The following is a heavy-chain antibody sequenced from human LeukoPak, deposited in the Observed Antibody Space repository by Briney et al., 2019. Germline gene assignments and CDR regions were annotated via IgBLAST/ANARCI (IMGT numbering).Heavy chain of an antibody. D-gene: IGHD6-13*01. J-gene: IGHJ4*02. CDR3: ASQVRQSSSWYEDY. Sequence: PGGSLRLSCAASGFTFSSNAMSWVRQAPGKGLEWVSAISGSGGSTYYADSVKGRFTISRDNSKNTLYLQMNSLRAEDTAVYYCASQVRQSSSWYEDYWGQGTLVTVSS. V-gene: IGHV3-23*01. CDR2: ISGSGGST. CDR1: GFTFSSNA.